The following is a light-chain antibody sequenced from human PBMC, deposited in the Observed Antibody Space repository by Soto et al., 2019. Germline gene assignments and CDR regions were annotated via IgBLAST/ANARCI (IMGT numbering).Light chain of an antibody. V-gene: IGKV3-20*01. CDR3: QQYDSSPRT. J-gene: IGKJ1*01. Sequence: EIVLTQSPRTLSLSPGEIATLSCRASQSLRSTSLAWYQQKPGQAPRLLISGASTRAADIPDRFSGSGSGTDFTLTIGRLEPEDLAVYYCQQYDSSPRTFGQGTKVDIK. CDR1: QSLRSTS. CDR2: GAS.